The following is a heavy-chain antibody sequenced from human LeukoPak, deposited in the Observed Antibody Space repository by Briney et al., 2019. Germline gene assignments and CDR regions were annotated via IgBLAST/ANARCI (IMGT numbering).Heavy chain of an antibody. V-gene: IGHV5-51*01. J-gene: IGHJ3*02. CDR1: GYSFTSYW. Sequence: GESLKISCKGSGYSFTSYWIGWVRQMPGKGLEWTGIIYPGDSDTRYSPSFQGQVTFSADKSISTAYLQWSSLKASDTAMYYCALPKGIAAAGPEGAFDIWGQGTMVTVSS. CDR3: ALPKGIAAAGPEGAFDI. CDR2: IYPGDSDT. D-gene: IGHD6-13*01.